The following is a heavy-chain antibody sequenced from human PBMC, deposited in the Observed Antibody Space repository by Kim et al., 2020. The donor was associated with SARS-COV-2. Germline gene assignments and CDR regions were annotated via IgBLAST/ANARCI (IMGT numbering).Heavy chain of an antibody. Sequence: GGSLRLSCGASGFTVNNFAMSWVRHAPGKGLEWVSTDPGGGGRTFYADSVKGRFTISRDNSKNTVFLQMNSVRAEDTAVYYCAKAQPLSSGWYVLGDWGPGTLVTVSS. CDR2: DPGGGGRT. CDR3: AKAQPLSSGWYVLGD. V-gene: IGHV3-23*01. J-gene: IGHJ4*02. CDR1: GFTVNNFA. D-gene: IGHD6-19*01.